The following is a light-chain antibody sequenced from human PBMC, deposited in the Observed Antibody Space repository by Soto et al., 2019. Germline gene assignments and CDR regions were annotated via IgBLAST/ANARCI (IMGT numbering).Light chain of an antibody. V-gene: IGKV3-20*01. CDR3: QQYGASPPAT. CDR1: ESISSSY. CDR2: STS. J-gene: IGKJ4*01. Sequence: EIVLTQSPGALSLSPGEGATLRCSASESISSSYLAWYQQRRGQAPRLLIFSTSTRAAGISPRFSGSGAGRDFTLTISSLEPEDSAIYSCQQYGASPPATFGGGTRVEI.